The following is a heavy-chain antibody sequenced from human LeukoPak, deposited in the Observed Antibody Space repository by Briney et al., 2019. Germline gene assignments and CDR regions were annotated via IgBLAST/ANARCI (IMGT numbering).Heavy chain of an antibody. CDR3: ARAPDISGYFYFFDP. D-gene: IGHD3-22*01. J-gene: IGHJ5*02. CDR1: GGSVNSYF. CDR2: ISYSGGT. Sequence: SATRSLPCPVSGGSVNSYFWTWIRQPPGKGLEWIGYISYSGGTNYNPSLKSRVTISLDTSKNQFSLKVTSVTAADTALYYCARAPDISGYFYFFDPWGQGTLVTVSS. V-gene: IGHV4-59*08.